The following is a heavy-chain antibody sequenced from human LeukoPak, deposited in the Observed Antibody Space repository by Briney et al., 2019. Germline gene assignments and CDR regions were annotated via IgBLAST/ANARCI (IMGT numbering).Heavy chain of an antibody. CDR3: ASYFGDYAPGEDY. V-gene: IGHV3-7*03. CDR1: GFTFSSYW. CDR2: IKKDGSEK. D-gene: IGHD4-17*01. J-gene: IGHJ4*02. Sequence: GGSLRLSCAASGFTFSSYWMSWVRQAPGKGLEWVATIKKDGSEKYYVDSVKGRFTISRDNAKNSLYLQMNSLRAEDTAVYYCASYFGDYAPGEDYWGQGTLVTVSS.